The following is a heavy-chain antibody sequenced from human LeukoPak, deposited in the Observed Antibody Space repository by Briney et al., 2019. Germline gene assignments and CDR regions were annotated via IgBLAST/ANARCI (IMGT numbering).Heavy chain of an antibody. CDR1: GFTFSSYA. CDR3: AKAWGEHLVHSGGLFDY. D-gene: IGHD3-16*01. J-gene: IGHJ4*02. Sequence: GGSLRLSCAASGFTFSSYAMSWVRQAPGKGLEWVSAISGSGGSTYYADSVKGRFTISRDNSNNTLYLQMNSLRAEDTAVYYCAKAWGEHLVHSGGLFDYWGQGTLVTVSS. V-gene: IGHV3-23*01. CDR2: ISGSGGST.